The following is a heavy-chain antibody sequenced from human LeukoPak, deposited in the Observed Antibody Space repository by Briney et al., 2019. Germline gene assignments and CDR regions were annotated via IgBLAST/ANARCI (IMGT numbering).Heavy chain of an antibody. D-gene: IGHD6-13*01. Sequence: ASVKVSCKASGYTFTSYDINWVRQATGQGLERMGWMNPNSGNTGYAQKFQGRVTITRNTSISTAYMELSSLRSEDTAVYYCARGPAWQQLVRDYYYYYYMDVWGKGTTVTVSS. CDR2: MNPNSGNT. CDR3: ARGPAWQQLVRDYYYYYYMDV. J-gene: IGHJ6*03. V-gene: IGHV1-8*03. CDR1: GYTFTSYD.